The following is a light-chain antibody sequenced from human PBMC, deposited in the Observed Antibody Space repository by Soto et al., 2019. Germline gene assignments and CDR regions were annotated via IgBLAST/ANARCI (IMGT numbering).Light chain of an antibody. CDR2: DVS. Sequence: EIVLTQSPVTLSLSPGERATLSCRASQSVTSFLAWYQQKPGQAPRLLIYDVSIRATGIPARFSGSGSGTDFTLTISSLEPEDFAFYYCQQRSNWPLTFGGGTKVEIK. CDR3: QQRSNWPLT. CDR1: QSVTSF. V-gene: IGKV3-11*01. J-gene: IGKJ4*01.